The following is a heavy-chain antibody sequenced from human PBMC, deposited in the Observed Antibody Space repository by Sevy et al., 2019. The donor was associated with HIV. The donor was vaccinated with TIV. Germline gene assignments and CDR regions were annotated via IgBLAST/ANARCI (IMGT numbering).Heavy chain of an antibody. J-gene: IGHJ6*02. CDR2: ISSSGSSA. Sequence: GGSLRLSCSASGFTFSGSALHWVRQAPGKGLEYVSVISSSGSSAYYAESVRGRFTISRDNSKNTLYLQMRSLRAEDTAVYYCVKDSIFYDSSSGYRPFYYHGMDVWGQGTSVTVSS. CDR1: GFTFSGSA. V-gene: IGHV3-64D*09. D-gene: IGHD3-3*01. CDR3: VKDSIFYDSSSGYRPFYYHGMDV.